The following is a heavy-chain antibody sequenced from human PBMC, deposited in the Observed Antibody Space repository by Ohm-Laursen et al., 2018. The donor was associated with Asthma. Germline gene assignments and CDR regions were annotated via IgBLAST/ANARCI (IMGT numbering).Heavy chain of an antibody. Sequence: ASVKVSCKASGYTFTGYYMHWVRQAPGQGLEWMGRINPNSGGTNYAQKFQGRVTMTRDTSISTAYMELSRLRSDDTAVYYCAEAYCGGDCYATGDAFDIWGQGTMVTVSS. CDR2: INPNSGGT. V-gene: IGHV1-2*06. CDR3: AEAYCGGDCYATGDAFDI. D-gene: IGHD2-21*01. J-gene: IGHJ3*02. CDR1: GYTFTGYY.